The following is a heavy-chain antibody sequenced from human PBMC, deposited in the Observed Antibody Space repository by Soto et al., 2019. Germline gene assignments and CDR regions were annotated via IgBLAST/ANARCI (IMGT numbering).Heavy chain of an antibody. V-gene: IGHV1-69*04. D-gene: IGHD5-12*01. CDR1: GGTFSSYT. Sequence: SVKVSCKASGGTFSSYTISWVRQAPGQGLEWMGRIIPILGIANYAQKFQGRVTITADKSTSTAHMELSSLRSEDTAVYYCARDSGYDAFDIWGQGTMVTVSS. CDR2: IIPILGIA. J-gene: IGHJ3*02. CDR3: ARDSGYDAFDI.